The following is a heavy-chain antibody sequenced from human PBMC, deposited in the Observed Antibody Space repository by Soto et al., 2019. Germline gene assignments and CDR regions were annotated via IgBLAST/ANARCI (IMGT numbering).Heavy chain of an antibody. CDR1: GGSISSYY. D-gene: IGHD6-13*01. CDR3: ARGGRSWYPDGRHV. J-gene: IGHJ6*02. Sequence: QVQLQESGPGLVKPSETLSLTCTVSGGSISSYYWSWIRQPPGKGLEWIEYIFYSGSTNYNPSLNSRVTLSVDTSKNQFSLKLRSVTAADTAVHCCARGGRSWYPDGRHVGGQGTTIAVSS. V-gene: IGHV4-59*01. CDR2: IFYSGST.